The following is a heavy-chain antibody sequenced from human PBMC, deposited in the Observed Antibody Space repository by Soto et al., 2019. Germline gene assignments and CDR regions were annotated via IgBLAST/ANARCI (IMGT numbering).Heavy chain of an antibody. J-gene: IGHJ4*02. CDR1: GYRFPNYD. Sequence: ASVKVSCKASGYRFPNYDINWVRQATGQGPEWMGWMNPDSGNTNYAQKLQGRVTMTTDTSTSTAYMELRSLRSDDTAVYYCARADYYGTHEAFDYWGQGTLVTVSS. CDR3: ARADYYGTHEAFDY. CDR2: MNPDSGNT. V-gene: IGHV1-18*01. D-gene: IGHD3-10*01.